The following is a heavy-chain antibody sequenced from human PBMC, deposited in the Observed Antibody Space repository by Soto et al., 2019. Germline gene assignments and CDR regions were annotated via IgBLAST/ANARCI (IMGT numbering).Heavy chain of an antibody. CDR2: ISSSSSYI. CDR1: GFTFSSYS. Sequence: LGGSLRLSCAASGFTFSSYSMNWVRQAPGKWLEWVSSISSSSSYIYYADSVKGRFTISRDNAKNSLYLQMNSLRAEDTAVYYCAKALRFFDWLWRPRNSIDVSAQ. J-gene: IGHJ6*02. V-gene: IGHV3-21*04. D-gene: IGHD3-9*01. CDR3: AKALRFFDWLWRPRNSIDV.